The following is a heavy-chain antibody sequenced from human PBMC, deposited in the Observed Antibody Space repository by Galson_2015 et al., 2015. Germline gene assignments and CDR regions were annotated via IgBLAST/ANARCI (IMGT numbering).Heavy chain of an antibody. CDR2: INAGNGNT. Sequence: SVKVSCKASGYTFTSYAMHWVRQAPGQRLEWMGWINAGNGNTKYSQKFQGRVTITRDTSASTAYMELSSLRSEDTAVYYCARCTPLGLAWFDPWCQGTLVTVSS. CDR3: ARCTPLGLAWFDP. CDR1: GYTFTSYA. D-gene: IGHD2-2*01. J-gene: IGHJ5*02. V-gene: IGHV1-3*01.